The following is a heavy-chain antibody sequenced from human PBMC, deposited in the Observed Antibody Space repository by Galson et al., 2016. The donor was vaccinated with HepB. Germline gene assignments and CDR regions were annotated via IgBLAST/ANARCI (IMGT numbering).Heavy chain of an antibody. D-gene: IGHD1-26*01. CDR3: ARGGNYGYT. J-gene: IGHJ4*02. V-gene: IGHV3-30*03. CDR1: GFTFSSYG. Sequence: SLRLSCAASGFTFSSYGMHWVRQAPGKGLEWVALISYDGSNKYYADSVKGRFTISRDNSKNTLYLQMNSLRVEDTAVYYCARGGNYGYTWGLGTLVTVSS. CDR2: ISYDGSNK.